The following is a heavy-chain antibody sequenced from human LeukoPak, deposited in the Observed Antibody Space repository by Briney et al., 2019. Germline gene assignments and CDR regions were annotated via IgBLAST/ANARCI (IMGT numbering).Heavy chain of an antibody. J-gene: IGHJ5*02. CDR1: GGSISSGSYY. CDR3: ARDFVGATKGGIYNWFDP. D-gene: IGHD1-26*01. CDR2: IYTSGST. V-gene: IGHV4-61*02. Sequence: TLSLTCTVSGGSISSGSYYWSWIRQPAGKGLEWIGRIYTSGSTNYNPSLKSRVTISVDTSKNQFSLKLSSVTAADTAVYYCARDFVGATKGGIYNWFDPWGQGTLVTVSS.